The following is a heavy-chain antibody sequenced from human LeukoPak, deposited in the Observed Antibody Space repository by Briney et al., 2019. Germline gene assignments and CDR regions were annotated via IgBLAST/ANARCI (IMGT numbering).Heavy chain of an antibody. Sequence: PGGSLRLSCAASGFTFSSYSMNWVRQAPGKGLEWVSSISSSSIYKYYADSVKGRFTISRDNSKNKVYLQMNSLRAEDTAVYYCARGFDCSGGSCPSHYYYYYYMDVWGKGTTVTISS. V-gene: IGHV3-21*06. D-gene: IGHD2-15*01. CDR3: ARGFDCSGGSCPSHYYYYYYMDV. J-gene: IGHJ6*03. CDR2: ISSSSIYK. CDR1: GFTFSSYS.